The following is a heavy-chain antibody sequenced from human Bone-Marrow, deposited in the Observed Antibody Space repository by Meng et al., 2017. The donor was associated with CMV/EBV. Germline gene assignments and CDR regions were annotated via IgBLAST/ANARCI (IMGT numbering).Heavy chain of an antibody. CDR3: ARSGGDIVVVPAAIAHGMDV. CDR2: MYYNENT. CDR1: GGSISSSGYY. D-gene: IGHD2-2*01. Sequence: SETLSLTCTVSGGSISSSGYYWGWIRQPPGKGLEWIGSMYYNENTYYNPSLKSRVTISIDASKNQFSLSLSSVTAADTAVYYCARSGGDIVVVPAAIAHGMDVWGQGTTVTVSS. V-gene: IGHV4-39*01. J-gene: IGHJ6*02.